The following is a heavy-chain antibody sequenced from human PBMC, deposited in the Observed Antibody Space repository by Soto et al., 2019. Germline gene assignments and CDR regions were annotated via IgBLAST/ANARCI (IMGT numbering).Heavy chain of an antibody. V-gene: IGHV4-30-4*01. CDR2: IYKSATT. CDR1: GDSISTVDYF. Sequence: SETLSLTCSVSGDSISTVDYFWAWIRQPPGQALEYIGYIYKSATTYYNPSFESRVAISLDTSKSQFSLNVTSVTAADTAVYFCARGRYCLTGRCFTNWFDSWGQGTLVTVSS. CDR3: ARGRYCLTGRCFTNWFDS. D-gene: IGHD2-15*01. J-gene: IGHJ5*01.